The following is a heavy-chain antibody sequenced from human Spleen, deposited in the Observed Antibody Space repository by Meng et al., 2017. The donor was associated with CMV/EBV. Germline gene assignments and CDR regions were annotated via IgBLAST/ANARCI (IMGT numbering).Heavy chain of an antibody. J-gene: IGHJ4*02. V-gene: IGHV1-18*01. CDR2: IKVYDGDT. CDR1: GYRFTNYG. D-gene: IGHD4-23*01. CDR3: ARDRGGNYYFDS. Sequence: QVQLVQSGAEVKKPGASVKVSCKASGYRFTNYGITWVRQAPGEGLEWMGWIKVYDGDTKCVQKFQGRVTMTTDTSTSTAYLELRSLRSDDTAVYYCARDRGGNYYFDSWGQGTLVTVSS.